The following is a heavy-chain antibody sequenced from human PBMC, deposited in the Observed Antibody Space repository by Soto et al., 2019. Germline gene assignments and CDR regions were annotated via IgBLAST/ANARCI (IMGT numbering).Heavy chain of an antibody. Sequence: GASVKVSCKASGYTFTSYYMHWVRQAPGQGLEWMGIINPSGGSTSYAQRFQGRVTMTRDTSTSTVYMELSSLRSEDTAVYYCAREPVHLGAFDIWGQGTTVTVSS. V-gene: IGHV1-46*01. CDR1: GYTFTSYY. CDR2: INPSGGST. CDR3: AREPVHLGAFDI. D-gene: IGHD1-26*01. J-gene: IGHJ3*02.